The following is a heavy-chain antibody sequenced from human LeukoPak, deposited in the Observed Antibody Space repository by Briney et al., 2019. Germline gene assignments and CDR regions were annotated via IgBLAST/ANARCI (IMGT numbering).Heavy chain of an antibody. CDR2: IKQDGSEK. CDR1: GFTFSSYW. J-gene: IGHJ4*02. Sequence: GGSLRLSCVASGFTFSSYWMSWVRQAPGKGLEWVANIKQDGSEKYYVDSVKGRFTMSRDNAKNSLYLQMNSLRAEGTAVYYCARASGYGWDYWGQGTLVTVSS. CDR3: ARASGYGWDY. D-gene: IGHD5-12*01. V-gene: IGHV3-7*01.